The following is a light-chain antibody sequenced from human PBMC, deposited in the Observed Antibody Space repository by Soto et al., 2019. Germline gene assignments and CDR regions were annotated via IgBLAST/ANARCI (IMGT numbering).Light chain of an antibody. Sequence: IQITQSPSSLSASVGDRLTITCRASQSISSWLAWYQQKPGRAPKLLIYKASNLESGVPSRFSGSGSGTEFTLTISSLQPDDFATYYCQQDNRYSRTFGQGTKV. CDR2: KAS. V-gene: IGKV1-5*03. J-gene: IGKJ1*01. CDR1: QSISSW. CDR3: QQDNRYSRT.